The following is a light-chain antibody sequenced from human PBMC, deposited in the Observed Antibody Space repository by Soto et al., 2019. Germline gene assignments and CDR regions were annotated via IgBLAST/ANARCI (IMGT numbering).Light chain of an antibody. V-gene: IGLV2-14*03. CDR3: CSYTSDHPRFSV. Sequence: QSVLTQPASVSGSPGQSITISCTGTRSDVGNYNFVSWYQHHPGKAPKLIIYDVGSRPSGVSNRFSGSKSGNTASLAIYGFQAEDEVDYYCCSYTSDHPRFSVFGIGRKVTV. CDR2: DVG. CDR1: RSDVGNYNF. J-gene: IGLJ1*01.